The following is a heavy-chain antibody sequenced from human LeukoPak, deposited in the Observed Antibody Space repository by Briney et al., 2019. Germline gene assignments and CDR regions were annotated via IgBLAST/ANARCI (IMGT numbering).Heavy chain of an antibody. D-gene: IGHD6-13*01. J-gene: IGHJ5*02. V-gene: IGHV4-61*10. CDR1: GGSISSGSYY. CDR3: ARESWIAAAGGWFDP. CDR2: IYFRGNT. Sequence: SETLSLTCTVSGGSISSGSYYWSWIRQPAGKGLEWIGYIYFRGNTNYNPSLKSRVTISIDTSKNQFSLKLSSVTAADTAVYYCARESWIAAAGGWFDPWGQGTLVTVSS.